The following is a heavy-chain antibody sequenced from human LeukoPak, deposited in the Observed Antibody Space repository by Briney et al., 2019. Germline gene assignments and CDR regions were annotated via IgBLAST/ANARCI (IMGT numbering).Heavy chain of an antibody. Sequence: SETLSLTCTVSGGSISSYYWSWMRQPPGKGLEGIGYIYYSGSTNYNPSLKSRVTISVDTSKNQFSLKLSSVTAADTAVYYCARMVRGYTDWFDPWGQGTLVTASS. CDR2: IYYSGST. V-gene: IGHV4-59*01. CDR3: ARMVRGYTDWFDP. J-gene: IGHJ5*02. D-gene: IGHD3-10*01. CDR1: GGSISSYY.